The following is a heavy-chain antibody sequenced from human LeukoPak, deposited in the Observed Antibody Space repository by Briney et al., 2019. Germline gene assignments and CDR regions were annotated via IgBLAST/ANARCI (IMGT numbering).Heavy chain of an antibody. V-gene: IGHV1-18*01. D-gene: IGHD3-9*01. J-gene: IGHJ4*02. Sequence: ASVKVSCKASGYTFNSFSINWVRQAPGQGLEWMGWISTYNGNTNHSQKLQGRVTMTTDTSTSTAYMELRSLRSDDTAVYYCATRPPYYDILTGYYGASSNQNTYYFDYWGQGTLVTVSS. CDR1: GYTFNSFS. CDR3: ATRPPYYDILTGYYGASSNQNTYYFDY. CDR2: ISTYNGNT.